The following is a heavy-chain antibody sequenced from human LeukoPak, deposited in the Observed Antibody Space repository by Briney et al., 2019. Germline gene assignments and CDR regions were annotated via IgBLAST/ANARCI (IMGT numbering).Heavy chain of an antibody. V-gene: IGHV4-39*01. J-gene: IGHJ4*02. CDR1: GGSISSSSYY. Sequence: SETLSPTCTVSGGSISSSSYYWGWIRQPPGKGLEWIGSIYYSGSTYYNPSLKSRVTISVDTSKNQFSLKLSSVTAADTAVYYCARHPDYYDSSGLDYWGQGTLVTVSS. D-gene: IGHD3-22*01. CDR2: IYYSGST. CDR3: ARHPDYYDSSGLDY.